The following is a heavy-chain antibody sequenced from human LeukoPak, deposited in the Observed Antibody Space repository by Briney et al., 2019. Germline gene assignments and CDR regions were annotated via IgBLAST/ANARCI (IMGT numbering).Heavy chain of an antibody. V-gene: IGHV4-39*01. CDR2: IYYSGST. J-gene: IGHJ4*02. CDR3: ARQAATGIDY. CDR1: GGSISSSSHY. D-gene: IGHD6-13*01. Sequence: SETLSLTCTVSGGSISSSSHYWGWIRQPPGKGLEWIASIYYSGSTYYNPSLKSRVTISVDTSKNQFSLKLSSVTAADTAVYYCARQAATGIDYWGQGTLVTVSS.